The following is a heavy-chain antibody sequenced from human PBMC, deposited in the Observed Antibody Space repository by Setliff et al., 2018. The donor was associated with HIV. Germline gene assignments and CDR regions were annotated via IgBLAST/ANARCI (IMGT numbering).Heavy chain of an antibody. Sequence: PSETLSLTCTVSGGSISINNYYWAWVRQPPGKGLEWIGSVHKSGNSYYKPSLKSRVTISVDTSENHFSLRLSSVTAADTAVYYCARQGYCDSSGSRDAFDIWGQGTMVTVSS. CDR1: GGSISINNYY. J-gene: IGHJ3*02. D-gene: IGHD3-22*01. CDR2: VHKSGNS. CDR3: ARQGYCDSSGSRDAFDI. V-gene: IGHV4-39*01.